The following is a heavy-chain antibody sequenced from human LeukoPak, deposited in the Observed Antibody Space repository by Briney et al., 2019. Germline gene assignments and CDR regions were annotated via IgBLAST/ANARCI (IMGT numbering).Heavy chain of an antibody. V-gene: IGHV3-9*03. CDR2: INWNGGKI. J-gene: IGHJ4*02. CDR1: GFTFDDYA. CDR3: AKALSSSFTGSSWEY. Sequence: GGSLRLSCAASGFTFDDYAMHWVRQAPGKGLEWVSGINWNGGKIGYADSVKGRFTISRDSAKSSLYLQMNTLRAEDMAFYYCAKALSSSFTGSSWEYWGQGTLVTVSS. D-gene: IGHD6-6*01.